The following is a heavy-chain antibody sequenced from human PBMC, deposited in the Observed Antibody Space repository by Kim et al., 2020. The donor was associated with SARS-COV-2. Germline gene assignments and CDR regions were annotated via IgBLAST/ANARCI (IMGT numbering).Heavy chain of an antibody. CDR1: GFSVTKSY. CDR2: IYSGGST. Sequence: GGSLRLSCVASGFSVTKSYMTWVRQAPGRGLEWVSSIYSGGSTYFADSVKDRFAISRDNSKNTLYLQMNRLRAEDTAVYYCTRDAGGILTTHYSDYWGQGTLVTVSS. CDR3: TRDAGGILTTHYSDY. D-gene: IGHD3-9*01. J-gene: IGHJ4*02. V-gene: IGHV3-66*01.